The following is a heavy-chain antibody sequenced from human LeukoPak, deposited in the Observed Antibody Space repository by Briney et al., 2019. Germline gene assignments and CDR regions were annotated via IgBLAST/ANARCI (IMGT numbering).Heavy chain of an antibody. CDR2: IRYDGSNK. CDR1: GFTFSNYG. Sequence: GGSLRLSCAASGFTFSNYGMHWVRQAPGKGLEWVAFIRYDGSNKYFADSLKGRFTISRDNSKNTLYLQMNSLRAEDTAVYYCARGTYIVGLPDAFDIWGQGTMVTVSS. CDR3: ARGTYIVGLPDAFDI. V-gene: IGHV3-30*02. J-gene: IGHJ3*02. D-gene: IGHD1-26*01.